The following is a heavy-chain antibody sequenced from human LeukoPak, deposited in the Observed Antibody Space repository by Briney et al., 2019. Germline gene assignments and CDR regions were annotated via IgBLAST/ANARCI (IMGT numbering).Heavy chain of an antibody. CDR3: GNDWSGHSGY. V-gene: IGHV1-2*02. Sequence: AAVTVTRKCAGYTFTGYYIHWVRQPPGQGLEWMGWINSNGGDTKYAQKFPGRVTMTRDTSLSTAYMEVNRLRSDYTAIYYCGNDWSGHSGYWGQGTLVTVSS. CDR1: GYTFTGYY. D-gene: IGHD2-21*01. CDR2: INSNGGDT. J-gene: IGHJ4*02.